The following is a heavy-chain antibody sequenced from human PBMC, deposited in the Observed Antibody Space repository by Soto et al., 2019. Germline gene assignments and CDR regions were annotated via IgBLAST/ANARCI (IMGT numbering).Heavy chain of an antibody. J-gene: IGHJ6*02. V-gene: IGHV3-48*03. Sequence: PGGSLRLSCAASGFTFSSYEMNWVRQAPGKGLEWVSYISSSGSTIYYADSVKGRFTISRDNAKNSLYLQMNSLRAEDTAVYYWARDDKSGVDVWGQGTTVTVSS. CDR1: GFTFSSYE. CDR3: ARDDKSGVDV. CDR2: ISSSGSTI. D-gene: IGHD3-22*01.